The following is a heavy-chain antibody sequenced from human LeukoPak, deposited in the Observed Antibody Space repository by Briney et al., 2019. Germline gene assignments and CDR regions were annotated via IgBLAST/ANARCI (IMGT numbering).Heavy chain of an antibody. D-gene: IGHD3-3*01. CDR1: GFTFISYG. V-gene: IGHV3-74*01. CDR3: VRLLDRDY. Sequence: GGSLRLSCAVSGFTFISYGMQWVRQAPGKGLAWVSRINTDGISTTYADSVKGRFTISRDNAKNTLYLQMNSLRAEDTAVYYCVRLLDRDYWGQGTLVTVSS. J-gene: IGHJ4*02. CDR2: INTDGIST.